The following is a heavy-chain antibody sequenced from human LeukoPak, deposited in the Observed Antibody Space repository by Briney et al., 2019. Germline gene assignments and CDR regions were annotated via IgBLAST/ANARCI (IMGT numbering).Heavy chain of an antibody. CDR2: ISWYSGSI. CDR1: GFIFDDYA. Sequence: GGSLRLSCTGSGFIFDDYAMHWVRQAPGKGLEWVSGISWYSGSIGYADSVKGRFTIPRDNAKTSLYLQMNSLRAEDTALYYCAKTLTPDTAEFDYWGQGTLVTVSS. CDR3: AKTLTPDTAEFDY. J-gene: IGHJ4*02. D-gene: IGHD5-18*01. V-gene: IGHV3-9*01.